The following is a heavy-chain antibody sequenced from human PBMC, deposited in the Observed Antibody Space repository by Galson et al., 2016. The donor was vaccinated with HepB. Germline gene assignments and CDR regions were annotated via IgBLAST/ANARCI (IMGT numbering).Heavy chain of an antibody. CDR2: VYSDGST. V-gene: IGHV3-53*01. CDR3: AKNKATARVWGHYYYYMDV. CDR1: GFTVSSNY. J-gene: IGHJ6*03. D-gene: IGHD3-16*01. Sequence: SLRLSCAASGFTVSSNYLSWVRQAPGKGLEWVSIVYSDGSTYYSDSVRGRFTISRDTSNNIVYLKMHSLRAEDTAVYFCAKNKATARVWGHYYYYMDVWGKGTTVTVSS.